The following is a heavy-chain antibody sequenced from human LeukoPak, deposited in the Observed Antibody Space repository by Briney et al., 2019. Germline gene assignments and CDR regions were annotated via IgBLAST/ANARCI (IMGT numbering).Heavy chain of an antibody. Sequence: ASVKVSCKASGGTFSSYAISWVRQAPGQGLEWMGGIIPIFGTANYAQKFQGRVTITADESTSTAYMELSSLRSEDTAVYYCAGHSDTAMDPHYYYYGMDVWGQGTTVTVSS. CDR1: GGTFSSYA. D-gene: IGHD5-18*01. J-gene: IGHJ6*02. CDR3: AGHSDTAMDPHYYYYGMDV. CDR2: IIPIFGTA. V-gene: IGHV1-69*13.